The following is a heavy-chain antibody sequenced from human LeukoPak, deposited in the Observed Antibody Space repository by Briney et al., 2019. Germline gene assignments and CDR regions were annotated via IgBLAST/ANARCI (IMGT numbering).Heavy chain of an antibody. D-gene: IGHD3-22*01. CDR2: ISSSSSYI. CDR1: GFTFSSYS. J-gene: IGHJ4*01. Sequence: PGGSLRLSCAASGFTFSSYSVNWVRQAPGKGLEWVSSISSSSSYIYYADSVKGRFTISRDNAKNSLYLQMNSLRAEDTAVYYCARGRGYYYDSSDYWGQGTLVTVSS. CDR3: ARGRGYYYDSSDY. V-gene: IGHV3-21*01.